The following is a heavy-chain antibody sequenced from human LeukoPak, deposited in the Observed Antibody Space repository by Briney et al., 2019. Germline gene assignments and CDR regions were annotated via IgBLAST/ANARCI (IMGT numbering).Heavy chain of an antibody. Sequence: PGGSLRLSCAASGFIFSSYPISWVRQAPGKGLEWVSTISAGGGSTYYADSVKGRFTFSTDNSKNTLYLQMNSLKAEDTAVYYCAKGLAVATSYFDCWGQGTLVIVSS. J-gene: IGHJ4*02. CDR1: GFIFSSYP. CDR3: AKGLAVATSYFDC. D-gene: IGHD6-19*01. V-gene: IGHV3-23*01. CDR2: ISAGGGST.